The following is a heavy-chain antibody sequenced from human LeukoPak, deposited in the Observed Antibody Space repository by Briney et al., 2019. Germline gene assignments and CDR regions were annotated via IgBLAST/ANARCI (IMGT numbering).Heavy chain of an antibody. CDR3: AKEPDSSGWYRTFDY. J-gene: IGHJ4*02. D-gene: IGHD6-19*01. CDR2: ISGSGGST. V-gene: IGHV3-23*01. Sequence: GGSLRLSCAASGFTFSSYAMSWVRQAPGKGLEWVSAISGSGGSTYYADSVKGRFTISRDNSKNTLYLQVNSLRAEDTAVYYCAKEPDSSGWYRTFDYWGQGTLVTVSS. CDR1: GFTFSSYA.